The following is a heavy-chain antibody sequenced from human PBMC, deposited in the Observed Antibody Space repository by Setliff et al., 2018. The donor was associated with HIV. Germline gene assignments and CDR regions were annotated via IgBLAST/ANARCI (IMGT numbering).Heavy chain of an antibody. J-gene: IGHJ4*02. CDR3: AKDRYDYGDYLFDY. CDR1: GFTFTSYD. Sequence: GGSLRLSCAASGFTFTSYDMTWVRQAPGKGLEWVSRISGSGDTTYYADSVKGRFTISRDNSRNTLYLQMNSLRAEDTAVYYCAKDRYDYGDYLFDYWGQGTLVTVSS. V-gene: IGHV3-23*01. CDR2: ISGSGDTT. D-gene: IGHD4-17*01.